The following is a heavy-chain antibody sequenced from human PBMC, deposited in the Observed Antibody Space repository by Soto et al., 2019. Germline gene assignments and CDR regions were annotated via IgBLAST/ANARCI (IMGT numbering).Heavy chain of an antibody. CDR2: IIPIFGTA. CDR3: AKSLLPAAMTDYYYYGMDV. Sequence: SVKVSCKASGGTFSSYAISWVRQAPGQGLEWMGGIIPIFGTANYAQKFQGRVTMTRNTSISTAYMELSSLRSEDTAVYYCAKSLLPAAMTDYYYYGMDVWGQGTTVTVSS. V-gene: IGHV1-69*05. CDR1: GGTFSSYA. J-gene: IGHJ6*02. D-gene: IGHD2-2*01.